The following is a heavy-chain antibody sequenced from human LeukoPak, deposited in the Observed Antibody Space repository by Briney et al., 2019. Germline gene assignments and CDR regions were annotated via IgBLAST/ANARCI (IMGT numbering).Heavy chain of an antibody. CDR2: IYPGDSDT. J-gene: IGHJ4*02. Sequence: GESLKISCKGSGYSFTTHWIGWVRQMPGKGLEWMGIIYPGDSDTRYSPSFQGQATISADKSISTAYLQWSSLKASDTAMYYCARQTDCSSTSCYDYWGQGTLVTVSS. V-gene: IGHV5-51*01. D-gene: IGHD2-2*01. CDR3: ARQTDCSSTSCYDY. CDR1: GYSFTTHW.